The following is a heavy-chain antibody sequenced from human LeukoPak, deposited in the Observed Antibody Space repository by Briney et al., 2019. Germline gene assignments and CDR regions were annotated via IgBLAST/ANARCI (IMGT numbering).Heavy chain of an antibody. CDR1: GGSISSGGYY. Sequence: PSETLSLTCTVSGGSISSGGYYWSWIRQHPGKGLEWIGYIYYSGSTYYNPSLKSRVTISVDTSKNQFSLKLSSVTAADTAVYYCARDRGGPRAYFDYWGQGTLVTVSS. D-gene: IGHD3-16*01. V-gene: IGHV4-31*03. CDR3: ARDRGGPRAYFDY. CDR2: IYYSGST. J-gene: IGHJ4*02.